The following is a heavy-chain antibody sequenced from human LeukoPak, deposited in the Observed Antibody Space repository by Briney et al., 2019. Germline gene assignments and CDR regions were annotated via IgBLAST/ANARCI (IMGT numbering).Heavy chain of an antibody. V-gene: IGHV3-7*01. CDR2: INQDGTVK. CDR3: ARAYASSGSY. Sequence: GGSLRLSCVGSGFTFTNYWMMWVRQAPGKGLEWVANINQDGTVKYYVDSVKGRFAISRDNAKNSVHLQMNSLRAEDTAVYYCARAYASSGSYWGQGTLVTVSS. J-gene: IGHJ4*02. D-gene: IGHD3-10*01. CDR1: GFTFTNYW.